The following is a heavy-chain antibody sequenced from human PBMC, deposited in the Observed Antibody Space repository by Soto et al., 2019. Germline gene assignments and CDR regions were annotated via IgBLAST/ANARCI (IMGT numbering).Heavy chain of an antibody. Sequence: QVQLVQSGAEVKKPGASVKVSCKASGYTFSTYGFSWVRQAPGQGLEWMGWIGADNGDTNYAQNSQRRVFMTTETSTTKSYMEQRSLTSDDTAVYFCAGDWKGAEAFDPWGQGTLVTVSS. D-gene: IGHD1-1*01. J-gene: IGHJ5*02. V-gene: IGHV1-18*01. CDR1: GYTFSTYG. CDR3: AGDWKGAEAFDP. CDR2: IGADNGDT.